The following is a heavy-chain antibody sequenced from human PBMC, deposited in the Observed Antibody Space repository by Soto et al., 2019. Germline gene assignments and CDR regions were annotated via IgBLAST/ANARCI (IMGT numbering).Heavy chain of an antibody. D-gene: IGHD5-12*01. J-gene: IGHJ4*02. CDR1: GFTFSNAW. Sequence: GGAPRLSCASSGFTFSNAWVSLVRQAPGKGLEWVGRIKSKTDGGTTDYAAPVKGRFTISRDDSKNTLYLQMNSLKTEDTAVYYCTTDRWLRLSDYWGQGTLVTVSS. V-gene: IGHV3-15*01. CDR2: IKSKTDGGTT. CDR3: TTDRWLRLSDY.